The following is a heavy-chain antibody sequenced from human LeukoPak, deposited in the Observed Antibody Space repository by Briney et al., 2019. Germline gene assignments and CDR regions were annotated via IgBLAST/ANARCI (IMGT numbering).Heavy chain of an antibody. CDR3: ARMPYYYDSSGIFH. D-gene: IGHD3-22*01. CDR2: ISGSGGST. J-gene: IGHJ4*02. CDR1: GFTFSSYA. V-gene: IGHV3-23*01. Sequence: PGGSPRLSCAASGFTFSSYAMSWVRQAPGKGLEWVSAISGSGGSTYYADSVKGRFTISRDNSKNTLYLQMNSLRAEDTAVYYCARMPYYYDSSGIFHWGQGTLVTVSS.